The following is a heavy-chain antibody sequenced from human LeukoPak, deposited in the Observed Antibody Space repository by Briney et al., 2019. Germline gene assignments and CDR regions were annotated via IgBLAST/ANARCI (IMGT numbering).Heavy chain of an antibody. CDR2: IIPIFGTA. D-gene: IGHD3-9*01. Sequence: SVKVSCKSSGGTFSSYAISWVRQAPGQGLEWMGGIIPIFGTANYAQKFQGRVTITADKSTSTAYMELSSLRSEDTAVYYCARDQGYYDIWTGYSLYYFDYWGQGTLVTVSS. CDR1: GGTFSSYA. CDR3: ARDQGYYDIWTGYSLYYFDY. J-gene: IGHJ4*02. V-gene: IGHV1-69*06.